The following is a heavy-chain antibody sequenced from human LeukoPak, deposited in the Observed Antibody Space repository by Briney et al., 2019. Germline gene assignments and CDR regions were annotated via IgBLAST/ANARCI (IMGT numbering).Heavy chain of an antibody. CDR3: AKDGPRGYSSGWYPY. CDR2: ISSSGGST. Sequence: GGSLRLSCAASGFTFSSYAMSWVRQAPGKGLEWVSAISSSGGSTYYADSVKGRFTISRDNSKNTLYLQMNSLRAEDTAVYYCAKDGPRGYSSGWYPYWGQGTLVTVSS. CDR1: GFTFSSYA. J-gene: IGHJ4*02. V-gene: IGHV3-23*01. D-gene: IGHD6-19*01.